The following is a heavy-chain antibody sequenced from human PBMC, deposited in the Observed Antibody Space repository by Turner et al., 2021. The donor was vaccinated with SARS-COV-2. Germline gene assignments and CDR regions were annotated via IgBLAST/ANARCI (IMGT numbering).Heavy chain of an antibody. CDR2: INPNSGGT. Sequence: VQVLQAGAEVKKPGASVKVSCKASGYPFTYDYMHWVRQAPGQGREWMGRINPNSGGTNYAQKFKGKVTMTRDTSTSADYMELSRLRYNDTAVYYCATDSYGTLWGQGTLVTVSS. CDR3: ATDSYGTL. J-gene: IGHJ4*02. CDR1: GYPFTYDY. D-gene: IGHD5-18*01. V-gene: IGHV1-2*02.